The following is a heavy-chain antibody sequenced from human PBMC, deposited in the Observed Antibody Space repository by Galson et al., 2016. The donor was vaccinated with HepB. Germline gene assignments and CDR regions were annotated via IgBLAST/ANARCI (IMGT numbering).Heavy chain of an antibody. V-gene: IGHV6-1*01. J-gene: IGHJ6*02. CDR3: ARGLWQHGMDV. D-gene: IGHD2-21*01. CDR2: TYYRSKWKN. Sequence: AISXDSVSTXXXAWXXXRXXXSRGXEWLGRTYYRSKWKNDYAASVKGRLIVSPDTAKNQFSLQLNSVSPEDTAVYYCARGLWQHGMDVWSQGTTVTVSS. CDR1: XDSVSTXXXA.